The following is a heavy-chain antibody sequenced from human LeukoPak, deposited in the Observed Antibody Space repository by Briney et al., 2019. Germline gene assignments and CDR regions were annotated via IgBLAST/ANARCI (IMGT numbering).Heavy chain of an antibody. J-gene: IGHJ5*02. D-gene: IGHD2-15*01. V-gene: IGHV5-51*01. CDR3: ARERYCSGGSCSFDP. Sequence: GESLKISCKGSGYSFTSYWVGWVRQMPGKGLEWVGIIYPGDSDTRYSPSFQGQVTISADKSISTAYLQWSSLKASDTAMYYCARERYCSGGSCSFDPWGQGTLVTVSS. CDR2: IYPGDSDT. CDR1: GYSFTSYW.